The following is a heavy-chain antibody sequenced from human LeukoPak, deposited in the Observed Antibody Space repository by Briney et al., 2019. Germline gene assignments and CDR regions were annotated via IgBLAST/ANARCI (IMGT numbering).Heavy chain of an antibody. D-gene: IGHD5/OR15-5a*01. Sequence: ASVKVSCKASGYTFTSYDINWVRQATGQGLEWMGWMNPNSGNTGYAQKFQGRVTITRNTSISTAYMELSSLRSEDTAVYYCARALSRAPRYYFDYWGQGTLVTVSS. J-gene: IGHJ4*02. CDR2: MNPNSGNT. CDR3: ARALSRAPRYYFDY. V-gene: IGHV1-8*03. CDR1: GYTFTSYD.